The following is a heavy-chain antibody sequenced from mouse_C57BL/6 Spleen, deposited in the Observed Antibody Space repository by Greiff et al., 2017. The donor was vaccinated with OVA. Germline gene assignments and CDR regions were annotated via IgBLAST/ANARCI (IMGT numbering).Heavy chain of an antibody. J-gene: IGHJ2*01. V-gene: IGHV1-54*01. CDR3: ARSLITTVVAPGY. CDR1: GYAFTNYL. D-gene: IGHD1-1*01. Sequence: QVQLKESGAELVRPGTSVKVSCKASGYAFTNYLIEWVKQRPGPGLEWIGVINPGSGGTNYNEKFKGKATLTADKSSSTAYMQLSSLTSEDSAVYFCARSLITTVVAPGYWGQGTTLTVSS. CDR2: INPGSGGT.